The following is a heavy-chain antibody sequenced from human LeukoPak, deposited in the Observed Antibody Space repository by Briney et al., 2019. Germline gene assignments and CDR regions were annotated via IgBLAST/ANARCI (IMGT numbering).Heavy chain of an antibody. D-gene: IGHD3-22*01. V-gene: IGHV4-39*01. CDR3: ARTTYYYDSSGYENYFDP. Sequence: SETLSLTCNVSVGSISSSSYYWGWIRQPPGKGLEWIGSIFYSGNTYYKPSLKSRVAISVDTSKNQFSLNLSSVTAADTAVYYCARTTYYYDSSGYENYFDPWGQGTLVTVPS. J-gene: IGHJ5*02. CDR2: IFYSGNT. CDR1: VGSISSSSYY.